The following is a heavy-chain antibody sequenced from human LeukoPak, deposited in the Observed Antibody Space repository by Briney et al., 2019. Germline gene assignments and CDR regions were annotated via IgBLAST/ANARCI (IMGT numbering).Heavy chain of an antibody. Sequence: VASVKLSCKASGYTFTGYYMHWMRQAPGPGLERMGLINPNSGGTNYAQKFQGWVTMTRDTSISTAYMELSRLRSDDTAVYYCARDLEGYCSGGSCYNLVGFDYWGQGTLVTVSS. CDR1: GYTFTGYY. V-gene: IGHV1-2*04. CDR2: INPNSGGT. J-gene: IGHJ4*02. CDR3: ARDLEGYCSGGSCYNLVGFDY. D-gene: IGHD2-15*01.